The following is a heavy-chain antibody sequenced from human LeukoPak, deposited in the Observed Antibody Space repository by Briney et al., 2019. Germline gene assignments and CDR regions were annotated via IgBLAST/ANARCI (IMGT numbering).Heavy chain of an antibody. V-gene: IGHV4-59*01. CDR3: ARGPYGSGKNYYYYGMDV. Sequence: SETLSLTCTVSGGSISSYYWSWIRQPPGKGLEWIGYIYYSGSTNYNPSPKSRVTISVDTSKNQFSPKLSSVTAADTAVYYCARGPYGSGKNYYYYGMDVWGKGTTVTVSS. CDR2: IYYSGST. CDR1: GGSISSYY. D-gene: IGHD3-10*01. J-gene: IGHJ6*04.